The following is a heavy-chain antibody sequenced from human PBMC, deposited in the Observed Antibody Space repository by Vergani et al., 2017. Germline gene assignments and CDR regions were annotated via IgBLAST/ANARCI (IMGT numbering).Heavy chain of an antibody. V-gene: IGHV1-69*01. CDR1: GGTFSSYA. Sequence: QVQLVQSGAEVKKPGSSVKVSCKASGGTFSSYAISWVRQAPGQGLEWMGGIIPIFGTANYAQKFQGRVTITADESTSTAYMELSSLRSDDTAVYYCARPNSVVVPAADLRGNWFDPWGQGTLVTVSS. J-gene: IGHJ5*02. D-gene: IGHD2-2*01. CDR3: ARPNSVVVPAADLRGNWFDP. CDR2: IIPIFGTA.